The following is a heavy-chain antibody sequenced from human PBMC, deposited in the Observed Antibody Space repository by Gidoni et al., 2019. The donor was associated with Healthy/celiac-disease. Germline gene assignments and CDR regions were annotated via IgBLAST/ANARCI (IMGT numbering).Heavy chain of an antibody. Sequence: QVQLVQSGAEVKKPGSSVKVSCKASGGTFSSYAISWVRQAPGQGLEWMGGIIPIFGTANYAQKFQGRVTITADESTSTAYMDLSSLSSEDTAVYYCARAHLPVEMATIYYYYYGMDVWGQGTTVTVSS. CDR3: ARAHLPVEMATIYYYYYGMDV. V-gene: IGHV1-69*01. CDR1: GGTFSSYA. CDR2: IIPIFGTA. J-gene: IGHJ6*02.